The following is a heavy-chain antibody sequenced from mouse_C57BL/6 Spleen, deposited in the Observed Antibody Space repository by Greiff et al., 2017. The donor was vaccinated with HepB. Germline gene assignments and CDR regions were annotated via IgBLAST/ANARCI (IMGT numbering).Heavy chain of an antibody. CDR3: ARGVTTVVASFDY. CDR1: GYTFTSYW. V-gene: IGHV1-69*01. CDR2: IDPSDSYT. J-gene: IGHJ2*01. D-gene: IGHD1-1*01. Sequence: VQLQQSGAELVMPGASVKLSYKASGYTFTSYWMHWVKQRPGQGLEWIGEIDPSDSYTNYNQKFKGKSTLTVDKSSSTAYMQLSSLTSEDSAVYYCARGVTTVVASFDYWGQGTTLTVSS.